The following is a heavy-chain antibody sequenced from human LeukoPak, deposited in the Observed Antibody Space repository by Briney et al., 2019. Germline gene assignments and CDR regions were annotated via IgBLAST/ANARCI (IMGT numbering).Heavy chain of an antibody. J-gene: IGHJ5*02. CDR2: IIPILGIA. Sequence: SVKVSCKASGGTFSSYAISWVRQAPGQGLEWMGRIIPILGIANYAQKFQGRVTITADKSTSTAYMELSSLRSEDTAVYYCARDPPLGLRLDNRFDPWGQGTLVTVSS. CDR1: GGTFSSYA. V-gene: IGHV1-69*04. D-gene: IGHD5-12*01. CDR3: ARDPPLGLRLDNRFDP.